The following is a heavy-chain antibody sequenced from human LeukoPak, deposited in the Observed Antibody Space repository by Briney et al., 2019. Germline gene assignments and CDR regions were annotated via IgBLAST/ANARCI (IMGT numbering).Heavy chain of an antibody. CDR1: GGTFSSYA. CDR2: ISAYNGNT. Sequence: ASVKVSCKASGGTFSSYAISWVRQAPGQGLEWMGWISAYNGNTNYAQKLQGRVTMTTDTSTSTAYMELSSLRSEDTAVYYCARGHLRRYDFWSGENWFDPWGQGTLVTVSS. D-gene: IGHD3-3*01. V-gene: IGHV1-18*01. CDR3: ARGHLRRYDFWSGENWFDP. J-gene: IGHJ5*02.